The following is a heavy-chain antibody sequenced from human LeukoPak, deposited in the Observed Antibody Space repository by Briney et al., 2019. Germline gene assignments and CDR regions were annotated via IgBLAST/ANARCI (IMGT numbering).Heavy chain of an antibody. CDR3: ARARMPSGDLYYYGMDV. D-gene: IGHD3-10*01. J-gene: IGHJ6*02. Sequence: GGSLRLSCAASGFTFSSYAMHWVRQAPGKGLEYVSAISSNGDSTYYANSVKGRFTISRDNSKNTLYLQMGSLRPEDMAVYYCARARMPSGDLYYYGMDVWGQGTTVTVSS. V-gene: IGHV3-64*01. CDR1: GFTFSSYA. CDR2: ISSNGDST.